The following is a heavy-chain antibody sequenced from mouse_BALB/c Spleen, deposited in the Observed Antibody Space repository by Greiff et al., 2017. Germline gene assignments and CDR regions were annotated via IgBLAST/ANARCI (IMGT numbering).Heavy chain of an antibody. CDR1: GYSITSDYA. Sequence: DVQLQESGPGLVKPSQSLSLTCTVTGYSITSDYAWNWIRQFPGNKLEWMGYISYSGSTSYNPSLKSRISITRDTSKNQFFLQLNSVTTEDTATYYCAYYGSYFDYWGQGTTLTVSS. D-gene: IGHD1-1*01. CDR3: AYYGSYFDY. V-gene: IGHV3-2*02. CDR2: ISYSGST. J-gene: IGHJ2*01.